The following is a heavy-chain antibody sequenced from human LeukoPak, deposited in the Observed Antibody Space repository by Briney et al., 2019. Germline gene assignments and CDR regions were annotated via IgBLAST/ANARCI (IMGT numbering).Heavy chain of an antibody. CDR2: TYYRPKWYN. CDR1: GDSVSSNSAA. Sequence: SQTLSLTCAISGDSVSSNSAAWNWIRQSPSRGLEWLGRTYYRPKWYNDYAVSVKSRITINPDTSKNQFSLKLSSVTAADTAVYYCARYSNWGYRYGLDYWGQGTLVTVSS. V-gene: IGHV6-1*01. J-gene: IGHJ4*02. CDR3: ARYSNWGYRYGLDY. D-gene: IGHD5-18*01.